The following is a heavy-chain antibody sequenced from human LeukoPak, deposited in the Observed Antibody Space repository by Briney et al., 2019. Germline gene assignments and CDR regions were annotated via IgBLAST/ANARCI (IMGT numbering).Heavy chain of an antibody. D-gene: IGHD5-18*01. V-gene: IGHV3-11*04. CDR1: GFIFDDYY. Sequence: GGSLRLSCVVSGFIFDDYYMSWIRQAPGKGLEWISYISGSDNTVFYADSVQGRFTISRDNSKSTLYLQMSSLRAEDTAVYYCARDYRSYSYGRGALDIWGQGTMVTVSS. CDR3: ARDYRSYSYGRGALDI. J-gene: IGHJ3*02. CDR2: ISGSDNTV.